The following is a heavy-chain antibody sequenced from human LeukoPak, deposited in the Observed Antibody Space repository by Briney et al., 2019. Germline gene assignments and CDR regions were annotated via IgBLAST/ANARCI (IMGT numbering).Heavy chain of an antibody. CDR1: GFTFSSYW. J-gene: IGHJ4*02. CDR3: AKGFRFDDYFDY. Sequence: GGSLRLSCAASGFTFSSYWMNWARQAPGKGLEWVASINHNGNVNYYVDSVKGRFTISRDNAKNSLYLQMNSLRAEDTALYYCAKGFRFDDYFDYWGQGTLVTVSS. D-gene: IGHD3-10*01. CDR2: INHNGNVN. V-gene: IGHV3-7*03.